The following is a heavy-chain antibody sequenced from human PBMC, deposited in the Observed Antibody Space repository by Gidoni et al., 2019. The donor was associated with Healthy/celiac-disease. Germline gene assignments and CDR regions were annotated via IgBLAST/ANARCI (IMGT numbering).Heavy chain of an antibody. CDR1: GFTFDDYA. D-gene: IGHD1-26*01. CDR2: ISWNSGSI. CDR3: AKDMSGSYLEDYFDY. Sequence: EVQLVESGGGLVQPGRSLRLSCAASGFTFDDYAMHWVRQAPGKGLEWVSGISWNSGSIGYADSVKGRFTISRDNAKNSLYLQMNSLRAEDTALYYCAKDMSGSYLEDYFDYWGQGTLVTVSS. V-gene: IGHV3-9*01. J-gene: IGHJ4*02.